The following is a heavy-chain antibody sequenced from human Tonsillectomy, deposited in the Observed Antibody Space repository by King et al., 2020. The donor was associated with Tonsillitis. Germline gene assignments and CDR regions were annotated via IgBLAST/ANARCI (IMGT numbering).Heavy chain of an antibody. V-gene: IGHV1-69*01. CDR2: IIPIFGTA. J-gene: IGHJ6*02. D-gene: IGHD1-7*01. Sequence: VQLVESGAEVKKPGSSVKVSCKASGGTFSSYAISWVRQAPGQGLEWMGGIIPIFGTANYAQQFQGRVTINADESTSTAYMELSSLRSEDTAVYYCARQRRYNWNYEEGVHYGMDVWGQGTTVTVSS. CDR3: ARQRRYNWNYEEGVHYGMDV. CDR1: GGTFSSYA.